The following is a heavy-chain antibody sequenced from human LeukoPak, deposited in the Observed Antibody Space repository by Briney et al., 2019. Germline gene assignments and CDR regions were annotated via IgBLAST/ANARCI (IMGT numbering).Heavy chain of an antibody. CDR2: ISGSGATT. Sequence: GGSLRLSCAASRFTFSSYAMTWVRQTPEEGLQWVSTISGSGATTYYADSVKGRFTISRDNSKNTLNLQMNTLRVEDTAIYYCAKDPWTVTTGFSSWFDPWGQGTLVTVSS. CDR1: RFTFSSYA. CDR3: AKDPWTVTTGFSSWFDP. J-gene: IGHJ5*02. V-gene: IGHV3-23*01. D-gene: IGHD4-11*01.